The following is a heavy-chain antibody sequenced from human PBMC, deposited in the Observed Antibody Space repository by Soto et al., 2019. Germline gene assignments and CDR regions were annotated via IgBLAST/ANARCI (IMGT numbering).Heavy chain of an antibody. V-gene: IGHV1-18*04. CDR2: ISAYNGNT. J-gene: IGHJ6*02. CDR1: GYTFTSYG. D-gene: IGHD5-12*01. CDR3: ARALGYNHYYYGMDV. Sequence: ASVKVSCKASGYTFTSYGISWVRQAPGQGLEWMGWISAYNGNTNYAQKLQGRVTMTTDTSTSTAYMELRSLRSDDTAVYYCARALGYNHYYYGMDVWGQGTTVTVSS.